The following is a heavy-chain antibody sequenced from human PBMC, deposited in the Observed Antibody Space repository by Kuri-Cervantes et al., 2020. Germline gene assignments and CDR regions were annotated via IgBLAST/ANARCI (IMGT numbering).Heavy chain of an antibody. J-gene: IGHJ4*02. CDR3: VANVVVASTGAGDY. V-gene: IGHV1-46*01. D-gene: IGHD2-15*01. CDR2: INPSGGST. CDR1: GYTFTRYY. Sequence: ASVKVSCKASGYTFTRYYMHWVRQAPGQGLEWMGIINPSGGSTIYAQKFQGRVTMTEDTSTDTVYMEVSSLRSEDTAVYYCVANVVVASTGAGDYWGQGTLVTVSS.